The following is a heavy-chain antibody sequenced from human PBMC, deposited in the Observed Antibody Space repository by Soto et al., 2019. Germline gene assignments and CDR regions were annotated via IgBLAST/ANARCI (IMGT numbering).Heavy chain of an antibody. CDR3: ARVYCTNGVCHMRGYYYYYGMDV. CDR2: INPSGGST. J-gene: IGHJ6*02. CDR1: GYTFTSYY. Sequence: GASVKVSCKASGYTFTSYYMHWVRQAPGQGLEWMGIINPSGGSTSYAQKFQGRVTMTRDTSTSTVYMELSSLRSEDTAVYYCARVYCTNGVCHMRGYYYYYGMDVWGQGTTVTVSS. D-gene: IGHD2-8*01. V-gene: IGHV1-46*01.